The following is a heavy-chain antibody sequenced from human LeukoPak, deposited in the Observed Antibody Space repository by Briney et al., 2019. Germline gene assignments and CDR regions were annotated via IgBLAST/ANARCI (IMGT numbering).Heavy chain of an antibody. Sequence: SETLSLTCAVYGGFFSGYDWSWIRQPPGKGLEWIGEINHSGSTNYNPSLKSRVTISVDTSKNQFSLKLSSVTAADTAVYYCARGGGVVSSYPLDAFDIWGRGTVVTVSS. CDR1: GGFFSGYD. CDR2: INHSGST. V-gene: IGHV4-34*01. J-gene: IGHJ3*02. CDR3: ARGGGVVSSYPLDAFDI.